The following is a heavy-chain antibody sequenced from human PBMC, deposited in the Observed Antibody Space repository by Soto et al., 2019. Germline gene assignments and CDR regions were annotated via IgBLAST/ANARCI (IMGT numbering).Heavy chain of an antibody. Sequence: GGSLRLSCAASGFTFSDYYMSWIRQAPGKGLEWVSYIGSSSSYTNYADSVKGRFTISRDSAKNSLYLQMNSLRAEDTAVYYCARARAGVPAAMYYYYYGMDVWGQGTTVTVSS. D-gene: IGHD2-2*01. CDR1: GFTFSDYY. CDR3: ARARAGVPAAMYYYYYGMDV. V-gene: IGHV3-11*05. J-gene: IGHJ6*02. CDR2: IGSSSSYT.